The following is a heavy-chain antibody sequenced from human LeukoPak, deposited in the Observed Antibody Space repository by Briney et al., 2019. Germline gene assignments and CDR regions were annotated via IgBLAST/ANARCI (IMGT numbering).Heavy chain of an antibody. CDR3: AQSRITMIVEEYYFDY. J-gene: IGHJ4*02. V-gene: IGHV1-69*05. D-gene: IGHD3-22*01. Sequence: ASVKVSCKASGGTFSSYAISWVRQAPGQGLEWMGGIIPIFGTANYAQKFQGRVTITTGESTSTAYMELSSLRSEDTAVYYCAQSRITMIVEEYYFDYWGQGTLVTVSS. CDR1: GGTFSSYA. CDR2: IIPIFGTA.